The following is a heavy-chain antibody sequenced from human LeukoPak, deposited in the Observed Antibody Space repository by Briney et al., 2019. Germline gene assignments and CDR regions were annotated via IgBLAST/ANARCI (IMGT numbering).Heavy chain of an antibody. CDR2: ISSSGSNK. V-gene: IGHV3-48*03. CDR1: GFTFSSYV. J-gene: IGHJ4*02. CDR3: ARVLSTVTTFDY. Sequence: GGSLRLACAASGFTFSSYVINWVRQAPGKGLEWVSYISSSGSNKYYADSVKGRFTISRDNAKNSLYLQMNSLRAEDTAVYYCARVLSTVTTFDYWGQGTLVTVSS. D-gene: IGHD4-17*01.